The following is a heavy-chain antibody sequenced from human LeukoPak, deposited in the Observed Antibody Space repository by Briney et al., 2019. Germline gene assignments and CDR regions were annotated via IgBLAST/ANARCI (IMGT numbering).Heavy chain of an antibody. J-gene: IGHJ5*02. V-gene: IGHV4-39*01. Sequence: SETLSLTCTVSGGSILDSTYYWAWIRQPPGKGLEWIATIFYTGNTHYNPSLKSRVTMSVDTVKHQFSLNLNSVSAADTAVYYCARHSSGYYYGWFDPWGQGTLVTVSS. CDR2: IFYTGNT. D-gene: IGHD3-22*01. CDR1: GGSILDSTYY. CDR3: ARHSSGYYYGWFDP.